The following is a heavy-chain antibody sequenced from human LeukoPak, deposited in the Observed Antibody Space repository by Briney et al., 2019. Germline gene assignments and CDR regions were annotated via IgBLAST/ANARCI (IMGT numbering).Heavy chain of an antibody. Sequence: SETLSLTCTVSGGSISSYYWSWIRQPAGKGLEWIGRIYTSGSTNCNPSLKSRVTMSVDTSKNQFSLKLSSVTAADTAVYYCARSIDRIAVAGTFSWFDPWGQGTLVTVSS. CDR3: ARSIDRIAVAGTFSWFDP. CDR2: IYTSGST. V-gene: IGHV4-4*07. CDR1: GGSISSYY. D-gene: IGHD6-19*01. J-gene: IGHJ5*02.